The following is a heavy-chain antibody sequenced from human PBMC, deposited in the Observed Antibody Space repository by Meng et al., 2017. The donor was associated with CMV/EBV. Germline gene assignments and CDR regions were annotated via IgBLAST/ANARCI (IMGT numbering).Heavy chain of an antibody. Sequence: QVQLQESGPGLVKPSQTLSLTCTVSGGSIISGDYYWSWIRQPPGKGLEWIGYIYYSGSTYYNPSLKSRVTISVDTSKNQFSLKLSSVTAADTAVYYCARGVVTMIVVYDPWGQGTLVTVSS. D-gene: IGHD3-22*01. CDR3: ARGVVTMIVVYDP. CDR2: IYYSGST. CDR1: GGSIISGDYY. V-gene: IGHV4-30-4*08. J-gene: IGHJ5*02.